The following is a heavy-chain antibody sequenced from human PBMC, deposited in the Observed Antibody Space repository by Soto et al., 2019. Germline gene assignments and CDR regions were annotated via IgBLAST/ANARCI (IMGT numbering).Heavy chain of an antibody. CDR1: GCAFSDYE. CDR3: ARGSFGDYLDY. CDR2: ISHSDTTK. D-gene: IGHD3-10*01. Sequence: VGSLRLSWGASGCAFSDYEVNWVRQTPGKGLEWVSYISHSDTTKYYADSVKGRFTISRDNAENSLYLQMNSLRGEDTAVYYCARGSFGDYLDYWGQGTPVPVSS. J-gene: IGHJ4*02. V-gene: IGHV3-48*03.